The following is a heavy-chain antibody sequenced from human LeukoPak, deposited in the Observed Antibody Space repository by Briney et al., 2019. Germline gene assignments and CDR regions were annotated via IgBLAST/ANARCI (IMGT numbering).Heavy chain of an antibody. CDR2: IYSSGST. D-gene: IGHD3-22*01. J-gene: IGHJ3*02. V-gene: IGHV4-59*01. CDR3: ARGLYYDKPGAFDI. CDR1: GGSINIYY. Sequence: PSETLSLTCTFSGGSINIYYWSWIRHPPGKGLEWIGYIYSSGSTNYNPSLKSRVNISVDTSKNQFSLKLSSVTAADTAVYYCARGLYYDKPGAFDIWGQGTMVTVSS.